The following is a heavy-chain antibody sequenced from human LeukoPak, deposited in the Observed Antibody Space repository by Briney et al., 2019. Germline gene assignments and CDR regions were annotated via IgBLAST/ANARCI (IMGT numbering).Heavy chain of an antibody. CDR2: IYWDDEK. J-gene: IGHJ5*02. D-gene: IGHD3-10*01. CDR3: AHSYYFGSRSYYNVWFAP. CDR1: GFSLSTGGVG. Sequence: SGAALVKPTQTLTLTCTFSGFSLSTGGVGVGWIRQPPGKALQWLALIYWDDEKYYSPSLKSRLSISRDTSRNQVVLTMTNMDPLDTATYFCAHSYYFGSRSYYNVWFAPWGLGTLVTVSS. V-gene: IGHV2-5*02.